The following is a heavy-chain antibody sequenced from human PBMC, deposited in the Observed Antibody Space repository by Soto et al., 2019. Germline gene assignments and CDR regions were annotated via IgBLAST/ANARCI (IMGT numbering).Heavy chain of an antibody. V-gene: IGHV3-23*01. J-gene: IGHJ4*02. Sequence: PGGSLRLSCAASGFTFSSYAMSWVRQAPGKGLEWVSAISGSGGSTYYADSVKGRFTISRDNSKNTLYLQMNSLRAEDTAVYYCAKVLPVVVPATGTEFDYWGQGTLVTVSS. CDR1: GFTFSSYA. CDR2: ISGSGGST. D-gene: IGHD2-15*01. CDR3: AKVLPVVVPATGTEFDY.